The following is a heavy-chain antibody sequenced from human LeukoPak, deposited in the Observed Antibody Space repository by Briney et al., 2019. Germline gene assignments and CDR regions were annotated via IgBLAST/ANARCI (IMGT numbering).Heavy chain of an antibody. Sequence: GGSLRLSCAASGFTFSSYAMSWVRQAPGKGLEWVSAISGSGGSTYYADSVKGRFTISRDNSENTLYLQMNSLRAEDTAVYYCAKGPYDYVWGSYRPETYNWFDPWGQGTLITVSS. CDR3: AKGPYDYVWGSYRPETYNWFDP. D-gene: IGHD3-16*02. V-gene: IGHV3-23*01. CDR1: GFTFSSYA. CDR2: ISGSGGST. J-gene: IGHJ5*02.